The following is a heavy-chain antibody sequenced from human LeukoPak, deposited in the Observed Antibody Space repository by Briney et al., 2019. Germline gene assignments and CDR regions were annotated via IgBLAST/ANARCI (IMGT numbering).Heavy chain of an antibody. CDR3: ARDQTKYYYDSSGPGY. V-gene: IGHV3-21*01. CDR2: ISSSSYI. CDR1: GFTFSSYS. J-gene: IGHJ4*02. Sequence: KSGGSLRLSCAASGFTFSSYSMNWVRQAPGKGLEWVSSISSSSYIYYADSVKGRFTISRDNSKNTLYLQMNSLRAEDTAVYYCARDQTKYYYDSSGPGYWGQGTLVTVSS. D-gene: IGHD3-22*01.